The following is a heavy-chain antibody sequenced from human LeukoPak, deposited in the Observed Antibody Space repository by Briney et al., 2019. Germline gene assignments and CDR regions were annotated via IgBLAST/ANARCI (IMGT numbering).Heavy chain of an antibody. Sequence: GGSLRLSCAASGFTFSSYSMNWVRQAPGKGLEWVSSISSSSSYIYYADSVKARFTISRDNAKNSLYLQMNSLRAEDTAVYYCERDVPIVGATQAVDYWGQGTLVTVSS. V-gene: IGHV3-21*01. J-gene: IGHJ4*02. CDR2: ISSSSSYI. CDR3: ERDVPIVGATQAVDY. D-gene: IGHD1-26*01. CDR1: GFTFSSYS.